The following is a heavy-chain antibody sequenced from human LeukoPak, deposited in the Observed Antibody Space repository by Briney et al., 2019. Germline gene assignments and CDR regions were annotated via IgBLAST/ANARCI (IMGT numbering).Heavy chain of an antibody. Sequence: PGGSLRLSCAASGFTFSSYAMSWVRQAPGKGLEWVSAISGSGGSTYYADSVKGRFTISRDNSKNTLYLQMNSLRAEDTAVYYCAKRGPRYGIVGAWDAFDIWGQGTMVTVSS. J-gene: IGHJ3*02. CDR3: AKRGPRYGIVGAWDAFDI. D-gene: IGHD1-26*01. V-gene: IGHV3-23*01. CDR2: ISGSGGST. CDR1: GFTFSSYA.